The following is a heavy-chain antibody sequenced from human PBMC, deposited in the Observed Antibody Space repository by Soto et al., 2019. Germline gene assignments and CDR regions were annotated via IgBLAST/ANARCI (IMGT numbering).Heavy chain of an antibody. D-gene: IGHD1-26*01. V-gene: IGHV5-51*01. CDR1: GYSFISYW. CDR2: IYPGDSDT. CDR3: ARLDSGSYPYYYYYGMDV. J-gene: IGHJ6*02. Sequence: PGEFLKISCKGSGYSFISYWIGWVRQMPGKGLEWMGIIYPGDSDTRYSPSFQGQVTISADNSISTAYLQWSSLKASDTAMYYCARLDSGSYPYYYYYGMDVWGQGTTVTVSS.